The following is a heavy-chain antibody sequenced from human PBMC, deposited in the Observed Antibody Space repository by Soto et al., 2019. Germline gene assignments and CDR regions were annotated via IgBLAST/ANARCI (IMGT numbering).Heavy chain of an antibody. J-gene: IGHJ4*02. Sequence: QIQLVQFGGEVARPGASVTVSCEASGYIFTTYGLSWVRQTPAHGLEWMGWISADSGYTQYAQFFQGRVTMTRDTSRNTGYMELSSLRSEDTAVYYCARRKERSGPNYFDYWGLGTLVTVSS. V-gene: IGHV1-18*01. CDR3: ARRKERSGPNYFDY. CDR1: GYIFTTYG. CDR2: ISADSGYT. D-gene: IGHD6-25*01.